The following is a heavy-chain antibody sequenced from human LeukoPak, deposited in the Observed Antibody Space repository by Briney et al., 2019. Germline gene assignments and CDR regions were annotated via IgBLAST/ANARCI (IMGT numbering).Heavy chain of an antibody. CDR1: GYVFTDYS. CDR3: SRGSITNWNWFDP. Sequence: ASVKLSCNASGYVFTDYSIHWVRQAPGQGLEWVGWINPKSGGTNSAQKFQGRVTMTRDTSITTAYMELSRLTSDDTAVYYCSRGSITNWNWFDPWGQGTLVTVSS. D-gene: IGHD1-1*01. V-gene: IGHV1-2*02. J-gene: IGHJ5*02. CDR2: INPKSGGT.